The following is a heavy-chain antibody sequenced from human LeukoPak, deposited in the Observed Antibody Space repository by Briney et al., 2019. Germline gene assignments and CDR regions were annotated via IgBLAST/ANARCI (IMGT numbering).Heavy chain of an antibody. Sequence: GGSLRLSCAASGFTFSSYAMSWVRQAPGKGLEWVSAISGSGGSTYYADSVKGRFAISRDNSKNTLYLQMNSLRAEDTAVYYCSLYGDYVGVNYWGQGTLVTVSS. V-gene: IGHV3-23*01. CDR2: ISGSGGST. CDR3: SLYGDYVGVNY. CDR1: GFTFSSYA. J-gene: IGHJ4*02. D-gene: IGHD4-17*01.